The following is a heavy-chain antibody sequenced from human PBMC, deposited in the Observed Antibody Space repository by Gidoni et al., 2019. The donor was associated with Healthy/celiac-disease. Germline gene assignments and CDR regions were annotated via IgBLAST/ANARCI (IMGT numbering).Heavy chain of an antibody. Sequence: QVQLVQSGAEAKKPGASGKVSCKASGYPFTSYYMHWVRQAPGQGLEWIGIINPSGGSTSYAQKFQGRVTMTRDTSTSTVYMELSSLRSEDTAVYYCARAGAIFGVDFDYWGQGTLVTVSS. J-gene: IGHJ4*02. CDR3: ARAGAIFGVDFDY. V-gene: IGHV1-46*03. CDR1: GYPFTSYY. D-gene: IGHD3-3*01. CDR2: INPSGGST.